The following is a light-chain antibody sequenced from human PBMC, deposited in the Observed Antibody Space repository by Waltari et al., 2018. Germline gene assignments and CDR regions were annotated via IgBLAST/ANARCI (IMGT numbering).Light chain of an antibody. Sequence: DIQMTQSPSSLSASVGDRVTITCRASQAINNYLSWYQQKPGKAPKALIYYGSSLERGVPSMFSGSVSGTDYTLTITSLQTEDIATYYCQQYNSSPYTFGQGTKVEIK. CDR3: QQYNSSPYT. CDR1: QAINNY. CDR2: YGS. J-gene: IGKJ2*01. V-gene: IGKV1-33*01.